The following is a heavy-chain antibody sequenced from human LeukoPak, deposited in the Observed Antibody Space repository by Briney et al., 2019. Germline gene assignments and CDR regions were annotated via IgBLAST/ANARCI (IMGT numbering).Heavy chain of an antibody. CDR2: IYYSGST. J-gene: IGHJ6*02. Sequence: SETLSLTCTVSGGSISSYYWSWIRQPPGKGLEWIGYIYYSGSTNYNPSLRSRVTISVDTSKNQFSLKLSSVTAADTAVYYCARDAPSYYYGSSGYRNAYYYYGMDVWGQGTTVTVSS. CDR3: ARDAPSYYYGSSGYRNAYYYYGMDV. V-gene: IGHV4-59*12. D-gene: IGHD3-22*01. CDR1: GGSISSYY.